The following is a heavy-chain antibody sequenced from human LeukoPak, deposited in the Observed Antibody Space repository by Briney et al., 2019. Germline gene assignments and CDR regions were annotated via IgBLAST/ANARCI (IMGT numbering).Heavy chain of an antibody. J-gene: IGHJ4*02. V-gene: IGHV3-30*18. Sequence: GRSLRLSCAASGFTFSSYGMHWVRQAPGKGLXXGAVISYDGSNKYYADSVKGRFTISRDNSKNTLYLQMNSLRAEDTAVYYCAKTYSGYDSDDYWGQGTLVTVSS. CDR1: GFTFSSYG. D-gene: IGHD5-12*01. CDR3: AKTYSGYDSDDY. CDR2: ISYDGSNK.